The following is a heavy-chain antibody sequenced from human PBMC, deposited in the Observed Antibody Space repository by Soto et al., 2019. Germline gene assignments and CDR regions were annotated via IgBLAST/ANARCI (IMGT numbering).Heavy chain of an antibody. J-gene: IGHJ6*02. CDR2: IWYDGSNK. D-gene: IGHD6-25*01. Sequence: PGGSRRLSCAASGVTFSSYGMHWVRQAPGKGLEWVAVIWYDGSNKYYADSAKGRFTISRDNSKNTLYLQMNSLRAEDTAVYYCGITASYYYGMDVWGQGTTVTVS. CDR3: GITASYYYGMDV. V-gene: IGHV3-33*01. CDR1: GVTFSSYG.